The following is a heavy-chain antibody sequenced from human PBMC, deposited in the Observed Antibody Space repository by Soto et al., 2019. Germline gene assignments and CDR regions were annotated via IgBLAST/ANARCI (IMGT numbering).Heavy chain of an antibody. D-gene: IGHD2-2*01. V-gene: IGHV4-31*03. CDR1: GGSISSGGYY. J-gene: IGHJ4*02. CDR2: IYYSGST. CDR3: ARDRWVGYCSSTSCPRDPYFDY. Sequence: QVQLQESGPGLVKPSQTLSLTCTVSGGSISSGGYYWSWIRQHPGKGLEWIGYIYYSGSTYYNPSLKSRVTISVDTSKNQLSLKLSSVTAADTAVYYCARDRWVGYCSSTSCPRDPYFDYWGQGTLVTVSS.